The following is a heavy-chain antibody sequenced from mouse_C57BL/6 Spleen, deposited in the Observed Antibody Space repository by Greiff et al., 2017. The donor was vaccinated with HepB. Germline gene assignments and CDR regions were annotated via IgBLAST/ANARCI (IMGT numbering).Heavy chain of an antibody. V-gene: IGHV1-55*01. Sequence: VQLQQPGAELVKPGASVKMSCKASGYTFTSYWITWVKQRPGQGLEWIGDIYPGSGSTNYNEKFKSKATLTVDTSSSTAYMQLSSLTSEDSAVYNCGRQGLSTVGSFDYWGQGTLVTVSA. CDR2: IYPGSGST. J-gene: IGHJ3*01. CDR3: GRQGLSTVGSFDY. D-gene: IGHD1-1*01. CDR1: GYTFTSYW.